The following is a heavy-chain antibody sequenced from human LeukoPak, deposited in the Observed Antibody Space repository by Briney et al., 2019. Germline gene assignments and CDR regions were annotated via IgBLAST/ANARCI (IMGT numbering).Heavy chain of an antibody. CDR2: IIPIFGTA. Sequence: SVKVSCKASGGTFSSYAISWVRQAPGQGLEWMGGIIPIFGTANYAQKFQGRVTITTDESTSTAYMELSSLRSEDTAVYYCVREGVRQQLVLDYWGQGTLVTVSS. CDR1: GGTFSSYA. V-gene: IGHV1-69*05. CDR3: VREGVRQQLVLDY. J-gene: IGHJ4*02. D-gene: IGHD6-6*01.